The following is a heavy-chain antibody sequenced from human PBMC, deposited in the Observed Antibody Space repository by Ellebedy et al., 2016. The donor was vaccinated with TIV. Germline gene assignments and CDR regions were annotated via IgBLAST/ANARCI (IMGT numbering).Heavy chain of an antibody. CDR2: INPNSGGT. CDR1: GYTFTGYY. CDR3: ARAPFYRTNDLDY. V-gene: IGHV1-2*02. D-gene: IGHD1-1*01. J-gene: IGHJ4*02. Sequence: ASVKVSXXASGYTFTGYYMHWVRQAPGQGLEWMGWINPNSGGTNYAQKFQGRVTMTRDTSITTAYMELSRLRSDDTAVYYCARAPFYRTNDLDYWGQGTLVTVSS.